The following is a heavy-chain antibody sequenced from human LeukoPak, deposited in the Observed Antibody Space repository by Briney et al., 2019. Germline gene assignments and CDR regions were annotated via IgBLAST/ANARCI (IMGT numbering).Heavy chain of an antibody. CDR3: TFGYCSGGSCSHSGWFDP. D-gene: IGHD2-15*01. J-gene: IGHJ5*02. Sequence: PSETLSLTCTVSGASISSNSYYWGWIRQPPGKGLEWIGTVYYRGTTYYNPSLKSRVTISLGTSKNQFSLKLTSVTAADTAVYYCTFGYCSGGSCSHSGWFDPWGQGTLVTVSS. V-gene: IGHV4-39*07. CDR2: VYYRGTT. CDR1: GASISSNSYY.